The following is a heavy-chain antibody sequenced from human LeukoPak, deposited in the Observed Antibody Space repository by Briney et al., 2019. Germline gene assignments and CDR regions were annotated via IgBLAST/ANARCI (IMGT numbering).Heavy chain of an antibody. Sequence: SETLSLTCTVSGDSISSTHWSWIRQPAGKGLEWIGRIYTNGGTDYNPSLKSRVTISVDTSRNQFSLKLSSVSTADTAVYYCARGVGSTSSNWFDPWGQGTLVTVSS. CDR2: IYTNGGT. CDR3: ARGVGSTSSNWFDP. CDR1: GDSISSTH. J-gene: IGHJ5*02. D-gene: IGHD2-2*01. V-gene: IGHV4-4*07.